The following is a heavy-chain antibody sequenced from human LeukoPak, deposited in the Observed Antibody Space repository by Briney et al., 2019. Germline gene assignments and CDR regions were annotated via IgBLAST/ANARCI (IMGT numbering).Heavy chain of an antibody. J-gene: IGHJ4*02. CDR3: ARSHDYVWGSYRYPPYFDY. Sequence: ASVKVSCKASGYTFTNYGISWVRRAPGQGLEWMGWISAYNGHTKYAQKVQGRVTMTRDTSTSTAYMELRSLRSDDTAVYYCARSHDYVWGSYRYPPYFDYWGQGTLVTVSS. V-gene: IGHV1-18*01. CDR2: ISAYNGHT. D-gene: IGHD3-16*02. CDR1: GYTFTNYG.